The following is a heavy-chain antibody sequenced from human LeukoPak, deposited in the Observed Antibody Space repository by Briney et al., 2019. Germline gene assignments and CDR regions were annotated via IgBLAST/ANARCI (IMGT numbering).Heavy chain of an antibody. Sequence: ASVKVSCKPSGYTFTSYGNSWVRQAPGQGLEWMGWISAYNGNTNYAQKLQGRVTMTTDTSTSTAYMELRSLRSDDTAVYYCARDLYLGCYDYWGQGTLVTVSS. D-gene: IGHD2-15*01. V-gene: IGHV1-18*01. CDR2: ISAYNGNT. J-gene: IGHJ4*02. CDR1: GYTFTSYG. CDR3: ARDLYLGCYDY.